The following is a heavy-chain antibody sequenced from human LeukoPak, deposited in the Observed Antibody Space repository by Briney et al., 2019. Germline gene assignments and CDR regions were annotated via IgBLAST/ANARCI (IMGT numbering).Heavy chain of an antibody. CDR1: GFTFSSYA. J-gene: IGHJ4*02. CDR2: ISGSGGST. Sequence: GGSLRLSCAVSGFTFSSYAMSWVRQAPGKGLEWVSAISGSGGSTYYADSVKGRFTISRDNSKNTLYLQMNSLRAEDAAVYYCAKETYSGSYYGLDYWGQGTLVTVSS. CDR3: AKETYSGSYYGLDY. V-gene: IGHV3-23*01. D-gene: IGHD1-26*01.